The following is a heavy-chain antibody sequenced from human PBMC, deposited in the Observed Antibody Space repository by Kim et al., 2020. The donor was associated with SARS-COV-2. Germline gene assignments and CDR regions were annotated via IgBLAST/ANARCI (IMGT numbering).Heavy chain of an antibody. D-gene: IGHD2-8*02. V-gene: IGHV3-9*01. J-gene: IGHJ6*02. CDR1: GLTFDDYA. CDR2: ISWNSGRI. CDR3: AKIRWDSTDYGMDV. Sequence: GGSLSLSCAASGLTFDDYAMNWVRKAPGKGLEWVSGISWNSGRIGYADSVKGRFPISRDNPKNSLYLQMNSLRAEETALYYCAKIRWDSTDYGMDVWGQG.